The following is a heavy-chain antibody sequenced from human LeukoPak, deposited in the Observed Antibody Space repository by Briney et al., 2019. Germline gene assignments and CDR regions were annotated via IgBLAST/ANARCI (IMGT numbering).Heavy chain of an antibody. CDR3: ARDRYHDIGPEGVDY. CDR1: GFTFSSYS. V-gene: IGHV3-21*01. J-gene: IGHJ4*02. Sequence: GGSLRLSCAASGFTFSSYSMNWVRQAPGKGLEWVSSISSSSSYIYYADSVKGRFTISRDNAKNSLYLQMNSLRAEDTAVYYCARDRYHDIGPEGVDYWGQGTLVTVSS. CDR2: ISSSSSYI. D-gene: IGHD3-16*01.